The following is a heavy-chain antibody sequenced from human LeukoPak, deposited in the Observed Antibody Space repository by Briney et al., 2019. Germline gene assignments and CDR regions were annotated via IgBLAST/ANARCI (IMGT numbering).Heavy chain of an antibody. V-gene: IGHV3-30*02. CDR1: GFTFSSYG. Sequence: PGGSLRLSCAASGFTFSSYGMYWVRQAPGKGLEGVAFIRYDGSNKYYADSVKGRFTISRDYAKNSLYLQMNSLRAEDTAVYYCARANSDWYRALDCWGQGTLVSVSS. CDR2: IRYDGSNK. D-gene: IGHD6-19*01. J-gene: IGHJ4*02. CDR3: ARANSDWYRALDC.